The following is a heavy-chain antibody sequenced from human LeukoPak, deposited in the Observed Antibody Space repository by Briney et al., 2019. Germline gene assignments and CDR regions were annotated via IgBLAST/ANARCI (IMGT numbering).Heavy chain of an antibody. V-gene: IGHV4-59*01. D-gene: IGHD6-19*01. CDR1: GGSISGYY. Sequence: SETLSLTCTVSGGSISGYYWSWIRQPPGKGLEWIGYIYYSGSTNYNPSLKSRVTISVDTSKNQFSLKLSSVTAADTAAYYCASSQREWLNWFDPWGQGTLVTVSS. CDR3: ASSQREWLNWFDP. CDR2: IYYSGST. J-gene: IGHJ5*02.